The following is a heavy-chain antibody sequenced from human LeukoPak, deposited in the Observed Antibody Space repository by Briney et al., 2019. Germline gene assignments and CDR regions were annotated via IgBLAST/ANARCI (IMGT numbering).Heavy chain of an antibody. CDR1: AASISTYY. V-gene: IGHV4-4*07. CDR3: GRDSTGNAFDS. Sequence: SETLSLTCFVSAASISTYYWSWIRPPAGKELEWIGRLQPSGATNYTPSLESRVTMSVNPSKTQFSLSLTSVPPATTPVNFCGRDSTGNAFDSWGQGTLVTVSS. J-gene: IGHJ5*01. CDR2: LQPSGAT.